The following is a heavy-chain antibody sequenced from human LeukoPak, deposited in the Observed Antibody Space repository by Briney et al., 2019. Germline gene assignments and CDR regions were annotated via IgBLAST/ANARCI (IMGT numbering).Heavy chain of an antibody. V-gene: IGHV4-39*01. CDR2: IYYSGST. J-gene: IGHJ6*02. CDR3: ASGGVPVDYYGTDV. D-gene: IGHD2-8*02. Sequence: SETLSLTCTVSGGSISSSSYYWGWIRQPPGKGLEWIGSIYYSGSTYYNPSLKSRVTISVDTSKNQFSLKLSSVTAADTAVYYCASGGVPVDYYGTDVWGQGTTVTVSS. CDR1: GGSISSSSYY.